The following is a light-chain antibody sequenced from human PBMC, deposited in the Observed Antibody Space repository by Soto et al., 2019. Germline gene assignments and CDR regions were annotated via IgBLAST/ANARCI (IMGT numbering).Light chain of an antibody. Sequence: QSALTQPPSASGSPGQSVTISCTGTSSDVGGYNYVSWYQQHPGKAPKLMIYEVNKRPSGVPDRFSGSKSGNTASLTVSGLQAEDEAEYLCSSLVRGNNLLFGGGPKLTVL. CDR2: EVN. CDR3: SSLVRGNNLL. V-gene: IGLV2-8*01. J-gene: IGLJ2*01. CDR1: SSDVGGYNY.